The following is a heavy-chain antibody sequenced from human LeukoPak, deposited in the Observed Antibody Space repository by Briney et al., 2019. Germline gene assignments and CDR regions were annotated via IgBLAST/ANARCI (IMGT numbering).Heavy chain of an antibody. D-gene: IGHD3-10*01. V-gene: IGHV4-39*01. J-gene: IGHJ4*02. CDR1: GVSISSSNSY. Sequence: SETLSLTCTVSGVSISSSNSYWGWIRQPPGQGLEWIGSIYYSGNTYYNASLKSRVTISVDTSKNQFSLKLSSVTAADTAVYYCARTRYYYNSRSYGAPYYFDYWGQGTLVTVSS. CDR3: ARTRYYYNSRSYGAPYYFDY. CDR2: IYYSGNT.